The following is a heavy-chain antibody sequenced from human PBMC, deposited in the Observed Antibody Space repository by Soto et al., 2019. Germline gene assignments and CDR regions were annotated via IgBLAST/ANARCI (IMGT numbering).Heavy chain of an antibody. CDR2: INPKTAAT. D-gene: IGHD1-26*01. J-gene: IGHJ6*02. CDR1: GYSCSDYF. CDR3: ARIKWGLNYYNGMDV. Sequence: GASVKVCCKPSGYSCSDYFIQWVLQAPGQGLEWVAWINPKTAATNYAKKFQGRVSLTWDTSSTTAYMELTRLRPDDTAVYYCARIKWGLNYYNGMDVWGQGTTVTVSS. V-gene: IGHV1-2*02.